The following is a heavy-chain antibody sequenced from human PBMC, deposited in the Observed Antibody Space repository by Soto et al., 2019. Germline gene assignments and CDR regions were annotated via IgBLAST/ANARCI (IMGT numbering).Heavy chain of an antibody. J-gene: IGHJ4*02. CDR3: AHSDGCDITMIVVAGFDY. V-gene: IGHV2-5*01. Sequence: SGPTLVKPTQTLTLTCTFSGFSLSTSGVGVGWIRQPPGKALEWLALIYWNDAKHYSPTLKSRLTITKDTSKNQVVLTMINMDPVDTATYYCAHSDGCDITMIVVAGFDYWGQGTLVTVSS. D-gene: IGHD3-22*01. CDR1: GFSLSTSGVG. CDR2: IYWNDAK.